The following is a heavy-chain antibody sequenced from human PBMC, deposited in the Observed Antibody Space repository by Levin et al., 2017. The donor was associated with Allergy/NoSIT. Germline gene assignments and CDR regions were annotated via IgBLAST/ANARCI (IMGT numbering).Heavy chain of an antibody. CDR3: TTVTPGVRYFDWLLYREGYYDGMDV. J-gene: IGHJ6*02. D-gene: IGHD3-9*01. V-gene: IGHV3-15*01. Sequence: GGSLRLSCAASGFTFSNAWMSWVRQAPGKGLEWVGRIKSKTDGGTTDYAAPVKGRFTISRDDSKNTLYLQMNSLKTEDTAVYYCTTVTPGVRYFDWLLYREGYYDGMDVWGQGTTVTVSS. CDR2: IKSKTDGGTT. CDR1: GFTFSNAW.